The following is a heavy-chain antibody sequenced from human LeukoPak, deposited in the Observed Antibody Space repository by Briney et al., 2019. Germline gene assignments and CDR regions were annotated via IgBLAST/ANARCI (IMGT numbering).Heavy chain of an antibody. CDR3: ARDRYSWYDYVWGSYRPDAFDI. D-gene: IGHD3-16*02. CDR1: GYTFTGYY. CDR2: INPNSGGT. Sequence: GASVKVSFKASGYTFTGYYMHWVRQAPGQGLEWMGWINPNSGGTNYAQKFQGRVTMTRDTSISTAYMELSRLRSDDTAVYYCARDRYSWYDYVWGSYRPDAFDIWGQGTMVTVSS. J-gene: IGHJ3*02. V-gene: IGHV1-2*02.